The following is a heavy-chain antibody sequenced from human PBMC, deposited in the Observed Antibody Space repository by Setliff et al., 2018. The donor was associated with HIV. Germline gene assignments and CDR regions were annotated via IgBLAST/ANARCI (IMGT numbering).Heavy chain of an antibody. CDR1: GFRFRSYW. J-gene: IGHJ4*02. V-gene: IGHV3-7*01. CDR3: ARWGSGSYERVYDY. D-gene: IGHD1-26*01. CDR2: VKQDGTET. Sequence: GGSLRLSCAASGFRFRSYWMSWVRQAPGKGLESVANVKQDGTETLYVDSVKGRFTISRDNANNLVYLQMNSLRVEDTAVYFCARWGSGSYERVYDYWGQGMLVTVSS.